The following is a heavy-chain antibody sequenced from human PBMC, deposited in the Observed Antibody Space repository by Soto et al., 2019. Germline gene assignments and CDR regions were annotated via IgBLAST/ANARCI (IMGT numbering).Heavy chain of an antibody. CDR3: VRGHEAEYFQH. CDR2: IYHSGGT. Sequence: QLQLQESGSGLVKPSQTLSLTCAVSGGSISSSGYSWSWIRQPPGKGLEWIGYIYHSGGTYYTPSLKSRVTISVDRSKNQFSLRLSSVTAADTAVYYCVRGHEAEYFQHWGQDTLVTVSS. V-gene: IGHV4-30-2*01. CDR1: GGSISSSGYS. J-gene: IGHJ1*01.